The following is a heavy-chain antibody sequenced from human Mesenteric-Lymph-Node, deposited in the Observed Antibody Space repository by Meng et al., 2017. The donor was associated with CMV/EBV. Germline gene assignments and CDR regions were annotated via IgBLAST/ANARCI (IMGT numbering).Heavy chain of an antibody. CDR3: ARDWFNWFDP. CDR2: ISSSGSTI. J-gene: IGHJ5*02. CDR1: GFTFSSYE. D-gene: IGHD3-10*01. V-gene: IGHV3-48*03. Sequence: GGSLRLSCAASGFTFSSYEMNWVRQAPGKGLEWVSYISSSGSTISYADSVKGRFTISRDNAKNSLYLQMNSLRAEDTAVYYCARDWFNWFDPWGQGTLVTVSS.